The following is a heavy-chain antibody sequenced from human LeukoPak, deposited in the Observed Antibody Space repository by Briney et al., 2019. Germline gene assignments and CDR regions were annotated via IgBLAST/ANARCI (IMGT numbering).Heavy chain of an antibody. V-gene: IGHV3-23*01. J-gene: IGHJ4*02. D-gene: IGHD3-22*01. Sequence: GSLRLSCAASGFTFSSYAMSWVRQAPGKGLEWVSAISGSGGSTYYADSVKGRFTISRDNSKNTLYLQMNSLRAEDTAVYYCAKAQKLITMIVAVPRLPLNYWGQGTLVTVSS. CDR1: GFTFSSYA. CDR2: ISGSGGST. CDR3: AKAQKLITMIVAVPRLPLNY.